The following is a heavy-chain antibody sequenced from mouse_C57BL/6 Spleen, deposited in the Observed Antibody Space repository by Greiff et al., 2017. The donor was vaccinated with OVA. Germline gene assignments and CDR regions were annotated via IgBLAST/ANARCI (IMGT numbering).Heavy chain of an antibody. CDR3: ARGTTVFDY. V-gene: IGHV1-50*01. Sequence: QVQLKQPGAELVKPGASVKLSCKASGYTFTSYWMQWVKQRPGQGLEWIGEIDPSDSYTNYNQKFKGKATLTVDTSSSTAYMQLSSLTSEDSAVYYCARGTTVFDYWGQGTTLTVSS. D-gene: IGHD2-12*01. J-gene: IGHJ2*01. CDR1: GYTFTSYW. CDR2: IDPSDSYT.